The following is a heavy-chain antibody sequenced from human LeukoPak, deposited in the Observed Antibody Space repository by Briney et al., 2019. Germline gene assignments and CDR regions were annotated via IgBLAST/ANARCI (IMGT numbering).Heavy chain of an antibody. CDR2: TYFRSLWYN. D-gene: IGHD5-12*01. J-gene: IGHJ6*02. Sequence: SQTLSLTCAISGDSVSSNSAAWNWIRQSPSKGLKWLGRTYFRSLWYNDYAVSVKSRITINADTSKNQFSLQLSSVTPEDTAVYYCARDRIVATSTGYYYGMDVWGQGTTVTVSS. V-gene: IGHV6-1*01. CDR3: ARDRIVATSTGYYYGMDV. CDR1: GDSVSSNSAA.